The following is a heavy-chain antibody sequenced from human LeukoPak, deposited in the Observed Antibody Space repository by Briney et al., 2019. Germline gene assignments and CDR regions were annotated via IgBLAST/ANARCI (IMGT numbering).Heavy chain of an antibody. CDR2: IYYSGST. Sequence: SETLSLTCTVSGGSISSSSYYWGWIRQPPGKGLEWIGSIYYSGSTYYNPSLKGRVTISVDTSKNQFSLKLSSVTAADTAVYYCARERVAAAEKYYYYYYMDVWGKGTTVTVSS. D-gene: IGHD6-13*01. CDR1: GGSISSSSYY. V-gene: IGHV4-39*07. J-gene: IGHJ6*03. CDR3: ARERVAAAEKYYYYYYMDV.